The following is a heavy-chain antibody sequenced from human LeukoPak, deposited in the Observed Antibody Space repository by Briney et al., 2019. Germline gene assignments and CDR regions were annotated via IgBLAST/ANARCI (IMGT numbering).Heavy chain of an antibody. V-gene: IGHV3-21*01. CDR2: ISSSSSYI. Sequence: PGGSLRLSCAASGFTFSSYSMNWVRQAPGKGLEWVSFISSSSSYIYYADPVKGRFTISRDNAKNSLYLQMNSLRAEDTAVYYCARSDRSCDYWGQGTLVTVSS. CDR3: ARSDRSCDY. J-gene: IGHJ4*02. CDR1: GFTFSSYS.